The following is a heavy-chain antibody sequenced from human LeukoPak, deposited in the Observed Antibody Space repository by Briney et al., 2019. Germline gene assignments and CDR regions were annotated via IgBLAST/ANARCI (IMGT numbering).Heavy chain of an antibody. J-gene: IGHJ4*02. V-gene: IGHV3-15*01. D-gene: IGHD3-22*01. Sequence: GGSLRLSCAAPGFTFSNAWMSWVRQAPGKGLEWVGRIKSKTDGGTTDYAAPVKGRFTISRDDSKNTLYLQMNSLKTEDTAVYYCTTEDDSSGYYYVGRLGYWGQGTLVTVSS. CDR2: IKSKTDGGTT. CDR3: TTEDDSSGYYYVGRLGY. CDR1: GFTFSNAW.